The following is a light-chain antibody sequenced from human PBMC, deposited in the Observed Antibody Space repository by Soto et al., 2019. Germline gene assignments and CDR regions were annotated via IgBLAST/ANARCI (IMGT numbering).Light chain of an antibody. V-gene: IGLV1-40*01. CDR2: GNR. CDR1: NSNLGAGYD. CDR3: QAYDYSLTAFV. J-gene: IGLJ3*02. Sequence: QSVLTQPPSVSGVPGQRVTISCTGNNSNLGAGYDVHWYQQLPGAAPKLVVFGNRNRPSGVPERFSGSKSGTSASLAITGLRAEDEDDYYCQAYDYSLTAFVFGGGTKLTVL.